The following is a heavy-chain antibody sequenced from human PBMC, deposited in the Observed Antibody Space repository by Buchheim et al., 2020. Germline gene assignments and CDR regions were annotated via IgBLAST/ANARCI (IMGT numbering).Heavy chain of an antibody. V-gene: IGHV4-34*01. D-gene: IGHD6-6*01. CDR2: INHSGSI. CDR1: GGSFSGYY. J-gene: IGHJ5*02. CDR3: SRGMRAWASPEFDP. Sequence: QVQLQQWGAGLLKPSETLSLTCAVYGGSFSGYYWSWIRQPPGKGLEWIGEINHSGSINYNPSLKSRVTISVDTSKNQSSLKLSSVTAADSAVYYCSRGMRAWASPEFDPWGQGTL.